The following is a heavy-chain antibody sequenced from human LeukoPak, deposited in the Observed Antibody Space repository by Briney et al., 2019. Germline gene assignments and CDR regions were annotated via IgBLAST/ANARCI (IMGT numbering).Heavy chain of an antibody. V-gene: IGHV4-34*01. CDR2: INHSGST. D-gene: IGHD3-3*01. Sequence: SDTLSLTCAVYGGSFSGYYWSWIRQPPGKGLQWIGEINHSGSTNYNPSLKSRVTISVDTSKNQFSLKLSSVTAADTAVYYCARHSRYDFWSGYVWRQGTLVTVSS. CDR1: GGSFSGYY. CDR3: ARHSRYDFWSGYV. J-gene: IGHJ4*02.